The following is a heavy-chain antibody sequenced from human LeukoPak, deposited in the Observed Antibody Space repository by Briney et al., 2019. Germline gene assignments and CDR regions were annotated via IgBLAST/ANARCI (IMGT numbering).Heavy chain of an antibody. Sequence: GGSLRLSCAASGFTFSSYAMSWVRQAPGKGLEWVSGINWNGGSTGYADSVKGRFTISRDNAKNSLYLQMNSLRAEDTAFYYCARDEEGGSYPLDYWGQGTLVTVSS. D-gene: IGHD1-26*01. CDR3: ARDEEGGSYPLDY. V-gene: IGHV3-20*04. J-gene: IGHJ4*02. CDR1: GFTFSSYA. CDR2: INWNGGST.